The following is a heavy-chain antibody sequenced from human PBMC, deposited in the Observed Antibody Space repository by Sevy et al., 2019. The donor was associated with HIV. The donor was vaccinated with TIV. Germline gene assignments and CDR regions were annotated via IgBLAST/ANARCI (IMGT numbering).Heavy chain of an antibody. CDR2: IYHSGNF. J-gene: IGHJ4*02. V-gene: IGHV4-30-2*01. CDR3: ARSFGTGYFDY. CDR1: GGSMKSGDYS. Sequence: SETLSLTCVVSGGSMKSGDYSWNWIRQPPGKGREWIGYIYHSGNFYYNPSLKSRVTISVDTSKNQFSLKLSSVTVADTAVYFCARSFGTGYFDYWGRGSLVTVSS. D-gene: IGHD1-1*01.